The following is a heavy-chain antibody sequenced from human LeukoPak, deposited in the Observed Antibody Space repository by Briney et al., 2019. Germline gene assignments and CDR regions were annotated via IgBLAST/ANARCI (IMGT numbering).Heavy chain of an antibody. J-gene: IGHJ4*02. CDR3: TTTGFWSGSPDY. D-gene: IGHD3-3*01. Sequence: GGSLRLSCAASGFTVSSNYMSWVRQAPGKGLEWVGRIKSKTDGGTTDYAAPVKGRFTISRDDSKNTLYLQMNSLKTEDTAVYYCTTTGFWSGSPDYWGQGTLVTVSS. V-gene: IGHV3-15*01. CDR2: IKSKTDGGTT. CDR1: GFTVSSNY.